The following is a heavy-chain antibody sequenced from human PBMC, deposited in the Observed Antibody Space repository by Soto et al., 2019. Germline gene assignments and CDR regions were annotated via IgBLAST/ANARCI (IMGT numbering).Heavy chain of an antibody. J-gene: IGHJ4*02. V-gene: IGHV3-23*01. Sequence: GGSLRLSCAASGFTFSSYAMSWVRQAPGKGLEWVSAISGSGGSTYYADSVKGRFTISRDNSKNTLYLQMNSLRAEDTAVYYCAKDGVDYDSSGYYYPYGYWGQGTLVTVSS. CDR1: GFTFSSYA. CDR3: AKDGVDYDSSGYYYPYGY. D-gene: IGHD3-22*01. CDR2: ISGSGGST.